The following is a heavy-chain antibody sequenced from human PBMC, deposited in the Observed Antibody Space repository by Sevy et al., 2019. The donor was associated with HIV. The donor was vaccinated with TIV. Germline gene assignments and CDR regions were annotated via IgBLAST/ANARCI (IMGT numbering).Heavy chain of an antibody. D-gene: IGHD3-10*01. CDR3: ARDIPYYYGSGSPGNDY. CDR2: ISAYNGNT. V-gene: IGHV1-18*01. Sequence: ASVKVSCKASGYTFTSYGISWVRQAPGQGLEWMGWISAYNGNTNYVQKLQGRVTMTTDTSTSTAYMELRSLRSDDTAVYYCARDIPYYYGSGSPGNDYWGQGTLVTVSS. CDR1: GYTFTSYG. J-gene: IGHJ4*02.